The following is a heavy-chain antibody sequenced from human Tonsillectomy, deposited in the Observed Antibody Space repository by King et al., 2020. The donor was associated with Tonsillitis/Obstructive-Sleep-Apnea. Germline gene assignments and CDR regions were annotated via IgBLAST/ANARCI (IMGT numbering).Heavy chain of an antibody. CDR1: TGSMSSRSSY. J-gene: IGHJ5*02. Sequence: QLQESGPGLVKPSETLSLTCTVSTGSMSSRSSYWAWIRQAPGKGLEWVGTINNRGTSDYNPSLKSRVNISVDASKNQFSLRLTFVTAADTAVYYCAGHLTHIAVVAAAMLRLDWFDPWGRGTLVTVSS. CDR2: INNRGTS. D-gene: IGHD2-2*01. V-gene: IGHV4-39*01. CDR3: AGHLTHIAVVAAAMLRLDWFDP.